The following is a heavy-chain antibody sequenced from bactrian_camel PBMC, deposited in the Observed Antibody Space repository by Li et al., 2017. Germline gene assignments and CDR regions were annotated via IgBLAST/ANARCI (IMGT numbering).Heavy chain of an antibody. J-gene: IGHJ6*01. V-gene: IGHV3S53*01. CDR1: QYHPRRRC. D-gene: IGHD1*01. CDR2: IDRTGDT. CDR3: AMQGQPADFGY. Sequence: HVQLVESGGGSVQAGGSLKLSCVQSQYHPRRRCTGWFRQAPGKEREGVAGIDRTGDTTYTRSVKGRFTISQDNAKNTVWLQLNSLETEDMAMYYCAMQGQPADFGYWGRGTQVTVS.